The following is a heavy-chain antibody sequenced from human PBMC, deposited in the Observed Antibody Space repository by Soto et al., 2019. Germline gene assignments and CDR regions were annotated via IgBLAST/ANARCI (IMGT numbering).Heavy chain of an antibody. CDR3: ARGGCSGGSCYVRTYYYYYGMDV. J-gene: IGHJ6*02. Sequence: LSLTCTVSGGSISSGDYYWSWIRQPPGKGLEWIGYIYYSGSTYYNPSLKSRVTISVDTSKNQFSLKLSSVTAADTAVYYCARGGCSGGSCYVRTYYYYYGMDVWSQGTTVTVSS. CDR2: IYYSGST. V-gene: IGHV4-30-4*01. D-gene: IGHD2-15*01. CDR1: GGSISSGDYY.